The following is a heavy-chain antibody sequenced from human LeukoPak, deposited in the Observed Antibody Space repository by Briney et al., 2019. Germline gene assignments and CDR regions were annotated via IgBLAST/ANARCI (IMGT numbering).Heavy chain of an antibody. CDR2: AYYRSKWYY. CDR1: GDSVSNYSAA. V-gene: IGHV6-1*01. CDR3: ARDKRGSAAAGILDY. Sequence: SQTLSLTCAISGDSVSNYSAAWNWIRQSPSRGPEWLGRAYYRSKWYYDYAVSVKSRITINPDTSKNQFSLQLTSVTPEDTAVYYCARDKRGSAAAGILDYWGQGTLVTVSS. D-gene: IGHD3-10*01. J-gene: IGHJ4*02.